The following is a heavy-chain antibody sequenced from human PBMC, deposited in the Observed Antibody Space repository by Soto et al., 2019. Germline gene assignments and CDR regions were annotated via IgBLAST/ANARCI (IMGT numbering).Heavy chain of an antibody. CDR3: AKEHGFRQPLDY. V-gene: IGHV3-23*01. Sequence: QLLESGGGLVQPGGSLRLSCTASGFTFSNYGMNWVRQAPGKGLEWVSAISGDGDRTYYPDSVKGRFSISRDNSKNTLFLQINSLRAEDTAVYYCAKEHGFRQPLDYWGQGTLVTVSS. J-gene: IGHJ4*02. D-gene: IGHD5-12*01. CDR1: GFTFSNYG. CDR2: ISGDGDRT.